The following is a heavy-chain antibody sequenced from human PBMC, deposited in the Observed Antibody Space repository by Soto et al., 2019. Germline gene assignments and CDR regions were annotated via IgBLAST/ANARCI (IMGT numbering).Heavy chain of an antibody. CDR3: ARGRGGYCSGGSCYAYYYYYGMDV. J-gene: IGHJ6*02. Sequence: PSETLSLTCAVYGGSISGYYWSGIPQPTGQGLEWIGEINHSGSTNYNPSLKSLVTISVGTSKNQFSLKLSSVTAADTAVYYCARGRGGYCSGGSCYAYYYYYGMDVWGQGTTVTVSS. CDR2: INHSGST. V-gene: IGHV4-34*01. CDR1: GGSISGYY. D-gene: IGHD2-15*01.